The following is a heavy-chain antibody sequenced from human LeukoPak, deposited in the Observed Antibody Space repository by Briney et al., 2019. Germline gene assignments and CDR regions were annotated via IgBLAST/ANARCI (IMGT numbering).Heavy chain of an antibody. V-gene: IGHV3-49*04. CDR2: IRTEAYDGAT. Sequence: GGSLRLSCAASGFTFGDYAMSWVRQAPGKGLEWVGFIRTEAYDGATDYGASVKGRFTISRDDSKNIAYLQMNSLNTEDTAVYYCTRTFGYYYFYMDVWDKGTTVTVAS. CDR1: GFTFGDYA. D-gene: IGHD3-16*01. J-gene: IGHJ6*03. CDR3: TRTFGYYYFYMDV.